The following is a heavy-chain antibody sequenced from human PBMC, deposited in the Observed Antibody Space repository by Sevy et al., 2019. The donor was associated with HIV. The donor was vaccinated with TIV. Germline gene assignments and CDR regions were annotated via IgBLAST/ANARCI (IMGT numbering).Heavy chain of an antibody. CDR1: GYTFTGYY. J-gene: IGHJ6*02. D-gene: IGHD2-15*01. CDR2: INPNSGGT. V-gene: IGHV1-2*02. Sequence: ASVKVSCKAYGYTFTGYYMHWVRQAPGQGLEWMGWINPNSGGTNYAQKFQGRVTMTRDTSISTAYMELSRLRSDDTAVYYCARTPGGKYCSGGSCDYYYGMDVWGQGTTVTVSS. CDR3: ARTPGGKYCSGGSCDYYYGMDV.